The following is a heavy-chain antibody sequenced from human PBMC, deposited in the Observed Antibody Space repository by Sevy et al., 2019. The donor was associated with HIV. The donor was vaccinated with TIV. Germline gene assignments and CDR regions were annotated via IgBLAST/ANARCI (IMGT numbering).Heavy chain of an antibody. J-gene: IGHJ5*02. CDR3: ARVEYYYDSSGYLNINWFDP. D-gene: IGHD3-22*01. Sequence: ASVKVSCKASGYTFTSYGISWVRQAPGQGLEWMGWISAYNGNTNYAQKLQGRVTMTTDTSTSTAYMELRSLRSDHTAVYYCARVEYYYDSSGYLNINWFDPWGQGTLVTVSS. V-gene: IGHV1-18*01. CDR1: GYTFTSYG. CDR2: ISAYNGNT.